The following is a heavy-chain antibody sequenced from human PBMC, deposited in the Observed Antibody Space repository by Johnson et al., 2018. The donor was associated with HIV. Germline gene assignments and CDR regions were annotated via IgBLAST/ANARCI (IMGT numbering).Heavy chain of an antibody. CDR1: GFTFSSYA. J-gene: IGHJ3*02. V-gene: IGHV3-23*04. CDR3: AKHIVLVVYAIGAAFDI. Sequence: VQLVESGGGVVQHGGSLRLSCAASGFTFSSYAMSWVRQAPGKGLEWVSAISGSGGSTYYADSVKGRFTISRDNSKNTLYLQMNSLRAEDTAVYYCAKHIVLVVYAIGAAFDIWGQGTMVTVSS. D-gene: IGHD2-8*02. CDR2: ISGSGGST.